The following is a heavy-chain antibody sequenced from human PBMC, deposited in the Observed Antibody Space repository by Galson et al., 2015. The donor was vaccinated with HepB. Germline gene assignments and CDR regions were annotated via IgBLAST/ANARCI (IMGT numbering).Heavy chain of an antibody. CDR1: GYTFTRYY. V-gene: IGHV1-46*01. Sequence: VKVSCKASGYTFTRYYLHWVRQAPGQGLEWMGIINPRTGTTTYGQKFQGRVTMTRDTSTSTVYMDLSSLRSEDTAVYHCARATFGDYVFDYWGRGTLVTVSS. J-gene: IGHJ4*02. CDR2: INPRTGTT. CDR3: ARATFGDYVFDY. D-gene: IGHD4-17*01.